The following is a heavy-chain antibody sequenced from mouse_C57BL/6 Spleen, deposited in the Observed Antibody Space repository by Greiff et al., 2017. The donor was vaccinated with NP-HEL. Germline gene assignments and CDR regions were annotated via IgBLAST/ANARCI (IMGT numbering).Heavy chain of an antibody. V-gene: IGHV5-17*01. CDR1: GFTFSDYG. CDR3: ARGSYYAMDY. Sequence: DVKLVESGGGLVKPGGSLKLSCAASGFTFSDYGMHWVRQAPEKGLEWVAYISSGSSTIYYADTLKGPFTISRDNAKNTLFLQMTSLRSEDTAMYYCARGSYYAMDYWGQGTSVTVSS. J-gene: IGHJ4*01. CDR2: ISSGSSTI.